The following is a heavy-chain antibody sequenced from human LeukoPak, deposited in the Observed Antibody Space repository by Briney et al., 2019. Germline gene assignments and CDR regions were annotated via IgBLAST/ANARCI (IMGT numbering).Heavy chain of an antibody. J-gene: IGHJ6*02. V-gene: IGHV3-30*14. Sequence: PGRSLRLSCAASGFTFSSYAMHWVRQAPGKGLEWVAVISYDGSNKYYADSVKGRFTISRDNSKNTLYLQMNSLRAEDTAMYYCAREGRFLEWLSLRYGMDVWGQGTTVTVSS. CDR3: AREGRFLEWLSLRYGMDV. CDR2: ISYDGSNK. D-gene: IGHD3-3*01. CDR1: GFTFSSYA.